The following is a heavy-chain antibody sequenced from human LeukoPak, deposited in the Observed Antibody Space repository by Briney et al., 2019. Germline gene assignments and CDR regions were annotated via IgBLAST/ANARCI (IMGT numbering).Heavy chain of an antibody. D-gene: IGHD2-2*02. CDR1: GYSFTSCW. CDR3: ASQIADIPDAFDI. V-gene: IGHV5-51*01. J-gene: IGHJ3*02. Sequence: GESLKISCKGSGYSFTSCWIGWVRQMPGKGLEWMGIIYPGDSDTRYSPSFQGQVTISADKSISTAYLQWSSLKASDTAMYYCASQIADIPDAFDIWGQGTMVTVSS. CDR2: IYPGDSDT.